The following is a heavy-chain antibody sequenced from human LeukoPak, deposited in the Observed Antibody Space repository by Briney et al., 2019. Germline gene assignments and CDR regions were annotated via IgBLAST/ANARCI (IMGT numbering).Heavy chain of an antibody. V-gene: IGHV3-74*01. CDR2: IDSAGSIT. CDR1: GFTFDRYW. D-gene: IGHD3-10*01. Sequence: GGSLRLSCAASGFTFDRYWMHWVRQAPGKGLVWVSRIDSAGSITAYADSVKGRFTISRDNAKKTLYLQMNSLRAEDTAVYYCARDPAGYYYGSGSSYFDCWGQGSLVTVSS. J-gene: IGHJ4*02. CDR3: ARDPAGYYYGSGSSYFDC.